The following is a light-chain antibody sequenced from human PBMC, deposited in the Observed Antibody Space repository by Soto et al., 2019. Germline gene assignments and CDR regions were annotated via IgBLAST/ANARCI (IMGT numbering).Light chain of an antibody. V-gene: IGLV2-14*01. J-gene: IGLJ1*01. CDR1: SSDVGTYDD. Sequence: QSVLTQPASVSASPGQSITISCTGTSSDVGTYDDVSWYRQHPGKAPRLLIYEVTNWPSGVSNRFSGSKSGDTASLTISGLQAEDEGDYYCSSYTIGSTYVFGSGTKVTVL. CDR2: EVT. CDR3: SSYTIGSTYV.